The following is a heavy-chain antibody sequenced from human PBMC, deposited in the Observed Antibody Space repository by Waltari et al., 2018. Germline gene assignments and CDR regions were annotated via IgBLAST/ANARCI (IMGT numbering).Heavy chain of an antibody. CDR1: GGTFSSYA. CDR2: IIPIFGTA. V-gene: IGHV1-69*13. Sequence: QVQLVQSGAEVKKPGSSVKVSCKASGGTFSSYAISWVRQAPGQGLEWMGGIIPIFGTANYAQKFQGRVTITADESTSTAYMELSSLRSEDTAVYYCARAHLLLWFRELLPNWFDPWGQGTLVTVSS. CDR3: ARAHLLLWFRELLPNWFDP. J-gene: IGHJ5*02. D-gene: IGHD3-10*01.